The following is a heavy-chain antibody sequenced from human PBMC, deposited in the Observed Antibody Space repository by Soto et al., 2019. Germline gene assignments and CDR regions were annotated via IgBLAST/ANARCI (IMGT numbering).Heavy chain of an antibody. D-gene: IGHD1-26*01. CDR3: ASAPSSGSYHAANAFDI. V-gene: IGHV4-39*01. CDR2: IYYSGST. J-gene: IGHJ3*02. CDR1: GGSISSSSYY. Sequence: PSETLSLTCTVSGGSISSSSYYWGWIRQPPGKGLEWIGSIYYSGSTYYNPSLKSRVTISVDTSKNQFSLKLSSVTAADTAVYYCASAPSSGSYHAANAFDIWGQGTMVTVSS.